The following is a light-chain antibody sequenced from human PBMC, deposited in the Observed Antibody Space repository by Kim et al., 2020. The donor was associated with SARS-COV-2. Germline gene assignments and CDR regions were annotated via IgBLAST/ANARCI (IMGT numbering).Light chain of an antibody. J-gene: IGKJ2*01. V-gene: IGKV1-39*01. CDR2: AAS. CDR1: QSISIY. CDR3: QQSYSIPYT. Sequence: DIQMTQSPSSLSASVGDRVTITCRASQSISIYLNWYQQKPGKAPNLLIFAASSLQSGVPSRFSGSASGTDFTLTISSLQPEDFATYYCQQSYSIPYTFGQGTKLEI.